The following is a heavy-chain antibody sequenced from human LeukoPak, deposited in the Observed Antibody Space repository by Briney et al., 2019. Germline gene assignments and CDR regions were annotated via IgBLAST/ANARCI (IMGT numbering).Heavy chain of an antibody. J-gene: IGHJ1*01. CDR2: INHSGST. Sequence: SETLSLTCAVYGGSFSGYYWSWIRQPPGKGLEWIGEINHSGSTNYNPSLKSRVTISVDTSKNQFSLKLSSVTAADTAVYYCARGGPFGAMNVVVPAAMVAQYFQHWGQGTLVTVSS. CDR3: ARGGPFGAMNVVVPAAMVAQYFQH. D-gene: IGHD2-2*01. V-gene: IGHV4-34*01. CDR1: GGSFSGYY.